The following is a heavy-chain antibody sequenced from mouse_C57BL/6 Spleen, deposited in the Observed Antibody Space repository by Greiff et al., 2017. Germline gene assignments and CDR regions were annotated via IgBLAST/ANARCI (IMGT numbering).Heavy chain of an antibody. D-gene: IGHD1-1*01. CDR3: ARYDTTVVAGYYFDY. CDR2: IDPEDGET. CDR1: GFNIKDYY. Sequence: EVKLMESGAELVKPGASVKLSCTASGFNIKDYYMHWVKQRTEQGLEWIGRIDPEDGETKYAPKFQGKATITADTSSNTAYLQLSSLTSEDTAVYYCARYDTTVVAGYYFDYWGQGTTLTVSS. V-gene: IGHV14-2*01. J-gene: IGHJ2*01.